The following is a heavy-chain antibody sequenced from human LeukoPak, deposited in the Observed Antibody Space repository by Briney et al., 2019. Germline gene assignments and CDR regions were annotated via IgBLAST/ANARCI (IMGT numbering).Heavy chain of an antibody. CDR2: INPISGGT. D-gene: IGHD6-19*01. V-gene: IGHV1-2*02. CDR1: GYTFTDYH. Sequence: ASVKVSCKASGYTFTDYHMHWVRQAPGQGLEWMGWINPISGGTNCAQKFQGRVTMTRDTSITTAYMELSSLRSDDTAVYYCARDRPGYSSWFDPWGQGTLVTVSP. CDR3: ARDRPGYSSWFDP. J-gene: IGHJ5*02.